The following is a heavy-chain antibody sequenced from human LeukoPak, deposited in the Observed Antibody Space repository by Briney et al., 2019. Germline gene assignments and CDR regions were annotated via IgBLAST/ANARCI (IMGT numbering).Heavy chain of an antibody. CDR1: GFTFSDYY. J-gene: IGHJ4*02. CDR2: ISSSSSYT. D-gene: IGHD4-17*01. CDR3: ARGRDYGDPGDY. Sequence: GGSLRLSCAASGFTFSDYYMSWIRQAPGKGLEWVSYISSSSSYTNYADSVKGRFAISRDNAKNSLYLQMNSLRAEDTAVYYCARGRDYGDPGDYWGQGTLVTVSS. V-gene: IGHV3-11*06.